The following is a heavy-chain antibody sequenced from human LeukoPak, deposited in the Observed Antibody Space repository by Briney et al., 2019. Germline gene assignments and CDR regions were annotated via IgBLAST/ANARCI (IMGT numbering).Heavy chain of an antibody. Sequence: GGSLRLSCTASGFTFGDYAMSWVRQAPGKGLEWVGFIRGKAYGGTTEYAASVKGRFTISRDDSKSIAYLQMNSLKTEDTAVYYCTADYSNLGYYYSYYMDVWGKGTTVTVSS. CDR1: GFTFGDYA. CDR2: IRGKAYGGTT. J-gene: IGHJ6*03. CDR3: TADYSNLGYYYSYYMDV. V-gene: IGHV3-49*04. D-gene: IGHD4-11*01.